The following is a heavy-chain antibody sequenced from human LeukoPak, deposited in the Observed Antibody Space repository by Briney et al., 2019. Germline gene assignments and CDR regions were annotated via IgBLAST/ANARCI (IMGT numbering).Heavy chain of an antibody. Sequence: PGGSLRLSCAASGFTFSDYYMSWIRQAPGKGLECVSYISSSSSTIAYADSVTGRFTISRANAKNTMYLQMNSLRAEDTAVYYCARVLPTMEYCSYDYWGQGTVVTVSS. CDR2: ISSSSSTI. CDR1: GFTFSDYY. D-gene: IGHD2-8*01. V-gene: IGHV3-11*01. J-gene: IGHJ4*02. CDR3: ARVLPTMEYCSYDY.